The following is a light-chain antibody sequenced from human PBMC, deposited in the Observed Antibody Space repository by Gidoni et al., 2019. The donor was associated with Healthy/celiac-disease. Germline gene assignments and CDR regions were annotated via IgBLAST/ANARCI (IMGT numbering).Light chain of an antibody. Sequence: EIVLTQSPGTLSLSPGERATLSCRASQSVSSSYLAWYPQKPGQAPRLLIYGASNRATGIPDRFSGSGSGTDFTLTISRLEPEDFAVYYCQQEGRSPYTFGQGTKLEIK. CDR3: QQEGRSPYT. V-gene: IGKV3-20*01. J-gene: IGKJ2*01. CDR2: GAS. CDR1: QSVSSSY.